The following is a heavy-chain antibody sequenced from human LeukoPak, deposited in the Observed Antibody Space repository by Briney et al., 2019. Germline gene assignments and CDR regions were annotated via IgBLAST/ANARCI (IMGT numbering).Heavy chain of an antibody. V-gene: IGHV3-23*01. CDR1: GFTFSSYA. CDR2: ISGGGVST. CDR3: ARALYYDILTGFSRIQH. Sequence: PGGSLRLSCAASGFTFSSYAMSWVRQAPGKGLEWVSAISGGGVSTYYADSVKGHFTISRDNAKNTLYVKMNSLRTEDTAVYYCARALYYDILTGFSRIQHWGQGTLVTVSS. D-gene: IGHD3-9*01. J-gene: IGHJ1*01.